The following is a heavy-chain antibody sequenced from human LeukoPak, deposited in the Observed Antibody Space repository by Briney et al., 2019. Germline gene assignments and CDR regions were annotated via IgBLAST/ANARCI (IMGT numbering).Heavy chain of an antibody. D-gene: IGHD6-13*01. Sequence: ASVKVSCKASGYTFTSYAIHWVRQAPGQRLEWMGWINAGYGNTQYSQKFQGRVTVTRDTVASTAYMELGSLRSEDTAVYYCARDLNLGIAAADTFDHWGQGTLVTVSS. CDR1: GYTFTSYA. CDR2: INAGYGNT. J-gene: IGHJ4*02. CDR3: ARDLNLGIAAADTFDH. V-gene: IGHV1-3*01.